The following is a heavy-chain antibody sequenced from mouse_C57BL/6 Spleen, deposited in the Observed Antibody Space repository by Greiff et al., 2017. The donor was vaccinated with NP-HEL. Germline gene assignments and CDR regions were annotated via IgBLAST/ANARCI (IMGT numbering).Heavy chain of an antibody. CDR2: IYPGSGST. CDR3: ARRDGYYGFAY. V-gene: IGHV1-55*01. J-gene: IGHJ3*01. CDR1: GYTFTSYW. Sequence: VQLQQSGAELVKPGASVKMSCKASGYTFTSYWITWVKQRPGQGLEWIGDIYPGSGSTNYNEKFKSKATLTVDTSSSTAYMQLSSLTSEDAAVYYCARRDGYYGFAYWGQGTLVTVSA. D-gene: IGHD2-3*01.